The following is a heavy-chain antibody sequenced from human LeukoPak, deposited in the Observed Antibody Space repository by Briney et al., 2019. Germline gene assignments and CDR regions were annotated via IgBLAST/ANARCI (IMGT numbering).Heavy chain of an antibody. CDR1: GGSFSSYY. V-gene: IGHV4-59*01. D-gene: IGHD6-19*01. Sequence: SETLSLTCAVYGGSFSSYYWSWIRQPPGKGLEWIGYIYYSGSTNYNPSLKSRVTISVDTSKNQFSLKLSSVTAADTAVYYCARRGRYYNWFDPWGQGTLVTVSS. CDR3: ARRGRYYNWFDP. J-gene: IGHJ5*02. CDR2: IYYSGST.